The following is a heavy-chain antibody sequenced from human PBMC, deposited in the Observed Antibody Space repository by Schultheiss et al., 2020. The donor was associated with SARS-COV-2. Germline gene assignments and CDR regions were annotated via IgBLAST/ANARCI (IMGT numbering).Heavy chain of an antibody. CDR1: GYTFTGYY. CDR3: ARVTGTSVY. CDR2: INPSGGRT. J-gene: IGHJ4*02. Sequence: ASVKVSCKASGYTFTGYYMHWVRQAPGQGLEWMGMINPSGGRTTSAQKFQGRATVTRDTSTSTVYMDLSGLRSEDTAVYYCARVTGTSVYWGQGTLVTVSS. D-gene: IGHD1-20*01. V-gene: IGHV1-46*01.